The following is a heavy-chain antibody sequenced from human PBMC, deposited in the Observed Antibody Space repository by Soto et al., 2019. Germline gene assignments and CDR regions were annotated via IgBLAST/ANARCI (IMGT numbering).Heavy chain of an antibody. J-gene: IGHJ6*02. CDR2: ISTSSTTI. V-gene: IGHV3-48*02. CDR1: GFTFSTYS. D-gene: IGHD3-22*01. Sequence: EVQLVESGGGLVQPGGSLRLSCTASGFTFSTYSMNRVRQAPGKGLEWVSYISTSSTTIYYADSVKGRFTISRDNAENSLYLQMNGLRDEDTAVYSCARWIITKGIHGMDDWGQGTTVTVSS. CDR3: ARWIITKGIHGMDD.